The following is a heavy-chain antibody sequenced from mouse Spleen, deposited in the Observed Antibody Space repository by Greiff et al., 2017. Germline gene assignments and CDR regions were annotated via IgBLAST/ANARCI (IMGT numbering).Heavy chain of an antibody. CDR2: INYDGSST. Sequence: EVMLVESEGGLVQPGSSMKLSCTASGFTFSDYYMAWVRQVPEKGLEWVANINYDGSSTYYLDSLKSRFIISRDNAKNILYLQMSSLKSEDTATYYCARGHFTGWYFDVWGTGTTVTVSS. J-gene: IGHJ1*03. CDR3: ARGHFTGWYFDV. CDR1: GFTFSDYY. V-gene: IGHV5-16*01.